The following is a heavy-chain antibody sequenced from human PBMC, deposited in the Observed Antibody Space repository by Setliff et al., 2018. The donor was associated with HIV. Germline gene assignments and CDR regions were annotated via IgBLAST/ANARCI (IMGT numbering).Heavy chain of an antibody. V-gene: IGHV4-39*07. J-gene: IGHJ6*03. CDR2: IYYTGVT. CDR3: VRTNYYYYYMDV. CDR1: GGSISSRNHY. Sequence: SETLSLTCTVSGGSISSRNHYWGWIRQPLGKGLEWIGSIYYTGVTYYNPSLESRLTISIDTSQNHFSLKLTSVTAADTAVYYCVRTNYYYYYMDVWGKGTTVTASS.